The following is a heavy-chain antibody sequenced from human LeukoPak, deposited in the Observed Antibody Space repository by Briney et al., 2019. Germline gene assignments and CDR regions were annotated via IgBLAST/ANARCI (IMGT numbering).Heavy chain of an antibody. CDR3: ARVYYDSSGYYYSDY. Sequence: SVKVSCKASVGTFSRYAISWVRQAPGQGLEWMGGIIPIFGTANYAQKFQGRVTITTDESTSTAYMELSTLRSEDTAVYYCARVYYDSSGYYYSDYWGQGTLVTVSS. J-gene: IGHJ4*02. V-gene: IGHV1-69*05. D-gene: IGHD3-22*01. CDR2: IIPIFGTA. CDR1: VGTFSRYA.